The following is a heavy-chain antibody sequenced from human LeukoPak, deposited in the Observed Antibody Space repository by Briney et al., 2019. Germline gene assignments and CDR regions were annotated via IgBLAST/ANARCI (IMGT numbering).Heavy chain of an antibody. Sequence: SGTLSLTCGVSGGFIINGKWWSWVRQPPGKGLEWIGEISHSGSPNYNPSLKGRLTISVDTAKNQFSLKLSSVTAADAAVYYCARDSIAGYSLSWWGQGTLVTVSS. CDR1: GGFIINGKW. D-gene: IGHD3-9*01. V-gene: IGHV4-4*02. J-gene: IGHJ4*02. CDR2: ISHSGSP. CDR3: ARDSIAGYSLSW.